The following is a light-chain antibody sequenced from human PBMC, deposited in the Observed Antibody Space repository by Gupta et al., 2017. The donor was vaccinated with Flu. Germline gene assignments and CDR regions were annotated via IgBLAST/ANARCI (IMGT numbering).Light chain of an antibody. CDR3: AAWDDSLLWV. V-gene: IGLV1-47*01. J-gene: IGLJ3*02. Sequence: QPVLTQPPSAPGTPGQRVTISCSGSSSNIGSNYVYWYQQLPETAPKLLIYRNNQRPSGVPDRFSGSKSGTSASLAISGLRSEDEADYYCAAWDDSLLWVFGGGTKLTVL. CDR2: RNN. CDR1: SSNIGSNY.